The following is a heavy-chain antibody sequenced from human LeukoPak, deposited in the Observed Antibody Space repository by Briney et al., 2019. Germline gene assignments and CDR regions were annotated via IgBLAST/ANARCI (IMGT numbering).Heavy chain of an antibody. J-gene: IGHJ4*02. CDR3: AREATWGEWYFDH. CDR2: IADDGGVK. CDR1: GITFSRHG. V-gene: IGHV3-30*03. Sequence: QPGGSLRLSCVASGITFSRHGMDWVRQAPGKGLGWVAVIADDGGVKQYADSVKGRFTVSRDNSKSTLYLQMNGLSVEDTAIYYCAREATWGEWYFDHWGQGTPVTVSS. D-gene: IGHD3-3*01.